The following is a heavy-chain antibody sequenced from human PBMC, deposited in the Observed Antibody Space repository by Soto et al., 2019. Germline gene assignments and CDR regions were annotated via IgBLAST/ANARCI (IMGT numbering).Heavy chain of an antibody. CDR1: GFSLSTGGVG. D-gene: IGHD2-21*02. J-gene: IGHJ6*02. Sequence: QITLKESGPTLVKPTQTLTLTCTISGFSLSTGGVGVGWIRQPPGKALEWLALIYWDDDKRYSPSLKSRLTIPKDTPKTQLVLTMTNMDPVDTATYSCAHSRCGGDCLQSYSSHYYYGMDVWGQGTTVTVSS. CDR3: AHSRCGGDCLQSYSSHYYYGMDV. CDR2: IYWDDDK. V-gene: IGHV2-5*02.